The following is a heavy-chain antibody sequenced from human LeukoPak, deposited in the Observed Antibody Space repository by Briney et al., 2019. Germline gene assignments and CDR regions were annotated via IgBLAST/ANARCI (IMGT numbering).Heavy chain of an antibody. CDR3: ARALLCGGDCYPPYYFDY. D-gene: IGHD2-21*02. CDR1: GGSISSSSYY. J-gene: IGHJ4*02. Sequence: SETLSLTCTVSGGSISSSSYYWGWIRQPPGKGLEWIGSIYYSWSTYYHTSLTSRVTISVDTSKNLFSLKLSSVTAADTAVYYCARALLCGGDCYPPYYFDYWGQGTLVTVSS. V-gene: IGHV4-39*01. CDR2: IYYSWST.